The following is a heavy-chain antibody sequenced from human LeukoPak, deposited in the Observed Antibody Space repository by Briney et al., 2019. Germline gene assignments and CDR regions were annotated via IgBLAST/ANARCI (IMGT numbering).Heavy chain of an antibody. Sequence: PSATLSLTCTVSGGSISSSSYYWGLIRQPPGKGLEWIGSIYYSGITYYNPSLKSRVTISVDTSKNQFSLKLSSVTAADTAVYYCARQLTTVTADYWGRGTLVTVSS. D-gene: IGHD4-17*01. CDR3: ARQLTTVTADY. CDR2: IYYSGIT. CDR1: GGSISSSSYY. V-gene: IGHV4-39*01. J-gene: IGHJ4*02.